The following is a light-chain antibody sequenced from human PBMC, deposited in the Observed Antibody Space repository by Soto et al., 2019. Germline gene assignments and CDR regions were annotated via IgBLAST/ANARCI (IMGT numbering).Light chain of an antibody. J-gene: IGKJ2*01. Sequence: EIVMTQSPASLSVSPGDGATLSCWASQSVASNVAWYQQRPGQGPRLLIHGASTRAAGVPARFSGSGSGTDFTLTIISLQSEAFAVYYCQQYHHWPPQYTLGQGTKLQIK. CDR2: GAS. CDR1: QSVASN. V-gene: IGKV3-15*01. CDR3: QQYHHWPPQYT.